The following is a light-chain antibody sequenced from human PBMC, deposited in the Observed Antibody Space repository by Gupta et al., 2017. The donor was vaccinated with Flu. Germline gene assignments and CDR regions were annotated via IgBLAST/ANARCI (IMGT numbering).Light chain of an antibody. V-gene: IGKV1-39*01. CDR1: QSVDIY. Sequence: DFQLTHPPSSLSASVGDRVTITCRTSQSVDIYLTWFQQRPGKAPNLLMYAASKVHSGLPSRLSSSGSGAEFTLTITMRHSEDVGIYYCHQADSHPLTFGQGTKVEI. CDR2: AAS. CDR3: HQADSHPLT. J-gene: IGKJ4*01.